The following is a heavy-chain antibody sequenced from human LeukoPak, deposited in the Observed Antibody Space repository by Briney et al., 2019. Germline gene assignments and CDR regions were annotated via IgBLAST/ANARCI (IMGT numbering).Heavy chain of an antibody. D-gene: IGHD2-2*01. CDR2: IVVGSGNT. CDR3: AAEGYCSSTSCPDYYYYYMDV. Sequence: SVKVSCKGSGFTFTSSAVQWVRQARGQRLEWIGWIVVGSGNTNYAQKFQERVTITRDMSTSTAYMELSSLRSEDTAVYYCAAEGYCSSTSCPDYYYYYMDVWGKGTTVTVSS. J-gene: IGHJ6*03. V-gene: IGHV1-58*01. CDR1: GFTFTSSA.